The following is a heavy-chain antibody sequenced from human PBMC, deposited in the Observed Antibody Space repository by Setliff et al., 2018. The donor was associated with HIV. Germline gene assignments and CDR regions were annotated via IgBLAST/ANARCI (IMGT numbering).Heavy chain of an antibody. CDR1: GASISDTIW. D-gene: IGHD6-19*01. CDR2: MYHSGTT. V-gene: IGHV4-4*02. Sequence: SETLSLPCTVSGASISDTIWWSWVRQSPKKGLEWIGEMYHSGTTRYNPSLESRVTLSLDKSRNQFTLKMTSVTAADTALYYCAGESALSGQSDWGQGTLVTVSS. CDR3: AGESALSGQSD. J-gene: IGHJ4*02.